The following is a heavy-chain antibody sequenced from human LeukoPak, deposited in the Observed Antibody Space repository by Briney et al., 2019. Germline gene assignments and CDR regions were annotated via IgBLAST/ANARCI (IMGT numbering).Heavy chain of an antibody. D-gene: IGHD4-17*01. V-gene: IGHV3-15*01. Sequence: GGSLRLSCAASGFTFSNAWMSWVRQAPGKGLEWVGRIKSKTDGGTTDYAAPVKGRFTISRDDSKNTLYLEMNSLKTEDTAVYYCSNYGDYSWTAFDIWGQGTMVTVSS. CDR3: SNYGDYSWTAFDI. J-gene: IGHJ3*02. CDR2: IKSKTDGGTT. CDR1: GFTFSNAW.